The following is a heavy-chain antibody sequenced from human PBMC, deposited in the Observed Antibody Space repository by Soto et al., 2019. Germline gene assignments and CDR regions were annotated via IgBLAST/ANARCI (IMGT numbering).Heavy chain of an antibody. CDR3: AKVADYYYDSSRFDP. J-gene: IGHJ5*02. D-gene: IGHD3-22*01. CDR2: ISGSGGST. V-gene: IGHV3-23*01. Sequence: PVGSLRLSCAASGFTFSSYWISWVRQAPGKGLEWVSAISGSGGSTYYADSVKGRFTISRDNSKNTLYLQMNSLRAEDTAVYYCAKVADYYYDSSRFDPWGQGTLVTVSS. CDR1: GFTFSSYW.